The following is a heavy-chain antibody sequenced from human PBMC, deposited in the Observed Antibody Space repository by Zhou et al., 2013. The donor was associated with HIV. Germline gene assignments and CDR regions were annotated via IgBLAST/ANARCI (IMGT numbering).Heavy chain of an antibody. V-gene: IGHV1-18*01. CDR3: ATSEEGYYYYMDV. CDR2: ITVYNGNT. Sequence: QVQLVQSGAEVKKPGASVKVSCKASGYTFTSYGISWVRQAPGQGLEWMGWITVYNGNTNYAQKFQGRVTMTTDTSTNTVHMILRSLRSDDTAVYYCATSEEGYYYYMDVWAKGPRSPSP. CDR1: GYTFTSYG. J-gene: IGHJ6*03.